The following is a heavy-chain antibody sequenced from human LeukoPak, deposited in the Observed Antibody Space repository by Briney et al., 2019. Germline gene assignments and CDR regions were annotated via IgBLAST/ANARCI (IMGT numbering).Heavy chain of an antibody. D-gene: IGHD1-26*01. V-gene: IGHV3-23*01. Sequence: GGTLRLSCAASGFTFSSYGMSWVRQAPGKGLEWVSAISGSGVSTYYADSVKGRFTISRDNSKNTLYLQMNSLRAEDTAVYYCARSGSGSSWYYFDYWGQGTLVTVSS. CDR2: ISGSGVST. CDR3: ARSGSGSSWYYFDY. J-gene: IGHJ4*02. CDR1: GFTFSSYG.